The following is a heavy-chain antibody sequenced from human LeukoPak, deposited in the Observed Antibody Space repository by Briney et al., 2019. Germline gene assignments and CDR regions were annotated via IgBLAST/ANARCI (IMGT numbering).Heavy chain of an antibody. J-gene: IGHJ4*02. CDR3: ARGGDYGDFDY. Sequence: PGGSLRLSCAASGFTFSSYSMTWGRQAPGKGLELVSSISSSSSYIYYADSVKGRFTISRDNAKNSLYLQMNSLRAEDTAVYYCARGGDYGDFDYWGQGTLVTVSS. CDR1: GFTFSSYS. V-gene: IGHV3-21*01. CDR2: ISSSSSYI. D-gene: IGHD4-17*01.